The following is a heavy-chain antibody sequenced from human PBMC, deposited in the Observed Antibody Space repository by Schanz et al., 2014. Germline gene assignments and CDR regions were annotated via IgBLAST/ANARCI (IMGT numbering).Heavy chain of an antibody. CDR3: AKRNHDMQSLPLDY. CDR2: ITTGGNT. CDR1: GFTFSTYA. Sequence: VQLLQSGGALVQPGGSLRLSCSASGFTFSTYAMSWARQTPGKGLEWVSSITTGGNTYYRDSVKGRFTISRDNSKNTLYLQMNSLSAEDTAVYYCAKRNHDMQSLPLDYWGQGTLVTVSS. D-gene: IGHD3-9*01. J-gene: IGHJ4*02. V-gene: IGHV3-23*01.